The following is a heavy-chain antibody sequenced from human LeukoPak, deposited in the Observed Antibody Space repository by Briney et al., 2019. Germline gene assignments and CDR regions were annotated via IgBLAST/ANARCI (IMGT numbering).Heavy chain of an antibody. CDR1: GLRFSDYS. Sequence: GGSLRLSCAASGLRFSDYSMTWIRQAPGKGPESVSHITATGNIGYTADSEKGRFVISSDNAKNTLYLEMNSLSVEDTAVYYCAKLSPCYHMDVWGQGTTVIVSS. CDR2: ITATGNIG. CDR3: AKLSPCYHMDV. D-gene: IGHD2-2*01. J-gene: IGHJ6*02. V-gene: IGHV3-11*04.